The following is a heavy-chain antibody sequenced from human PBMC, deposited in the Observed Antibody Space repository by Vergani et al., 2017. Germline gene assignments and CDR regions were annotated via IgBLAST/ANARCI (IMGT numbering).Heavy chain of an antibody. Sequence: EVHLVESGGGSVQPGGSLRLSCGASGFTFSSYAMTWVRQAPGKGLEWVSAISGSGGNTFYTDSVKGRFTISRDNSKDTLYLQMNSLRVEDTAIYYCAKARDPNCKGGNCYSYYYGLDLWGQGTTVTVSS. J-gene: IGHJ6*02. CDR2: ISGSGGNT. CDR3: AKARDPNCKGGNCYSYYYGLDL. V-gene: IGHV3-23*04. D-gene: IGHD2-15*01. CDR1: GFTFSSYA.